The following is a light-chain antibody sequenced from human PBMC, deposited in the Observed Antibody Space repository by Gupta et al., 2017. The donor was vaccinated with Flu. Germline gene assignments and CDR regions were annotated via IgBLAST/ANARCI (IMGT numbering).Light chain of an antibody. V-gene: IGKV1-16*01. J-gene: IGKJ2*01. CDR1: QGINDY. Sequence: IQLTQSPSSLSASVGDRFTITCRASQGINDYLAWFQQKPGKAPKSLIYAASRGTSGVPSRFSGSGSGTDFTLTISSRQPEDFATYHCQHENYSPSNFGQGTKLDIK. CDR2: AAS. CDR3: QHENYSPSN.